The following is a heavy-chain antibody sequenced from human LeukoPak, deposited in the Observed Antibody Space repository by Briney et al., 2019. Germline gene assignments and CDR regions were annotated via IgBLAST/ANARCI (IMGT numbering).Heavy chain of an antibody. CDR3: AKDLDIVATITGN. CDR2: VSGSGGST. CDR1: GFTFSSYA. V-gene: IGHV3-23*01. D-gene: IGHD5-12*01. J-gene: IGHJ4*02. Sequence: GGSLRLSCAASGFTFSSYAMSWVRQAPGQGLEWVSGVSGSGGSTYYADSVKGRLTISRDNSKNTLYLQMNSLRAEDTGVYYCAKDLDIVATITGNWGQGTLVTVSS.